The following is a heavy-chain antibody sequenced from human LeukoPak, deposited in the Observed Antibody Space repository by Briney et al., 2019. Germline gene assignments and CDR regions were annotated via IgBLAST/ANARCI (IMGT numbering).Heavy chain of an antibody. CDR1: GGSFSGYY. CDR3: ARTVAGYYFDY. CDR2: IYYSGST. V-gene: IGHV4-30-4*08. D-gene: IGHD4-17*01. Sequence: PSETLSLTCAVYGGSFSGYYWSWIRQPPGKGLEWIGYIYYSGSTYYNPSLKSRVTISVDTSKNQFSLKLSSVTAADTAVYYCARTVAGYYFDYWGQGTLVTVSS. J-gene: IGHJ4*02.